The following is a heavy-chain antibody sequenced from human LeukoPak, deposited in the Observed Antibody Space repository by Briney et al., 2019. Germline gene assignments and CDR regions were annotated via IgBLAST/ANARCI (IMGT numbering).Heavy chain of an antibody. Sequence: GGSLRLSCTASGFTLSSYEMSWIRQAPGKGLEWVSVVSNSGGSTDYADSVKGRFNISRHNDKNSLCLEMNSLRAEDRAVYYCARVLRYCSGGNCYFGGLGYMDVWGKGTTVTIP. CDR1: GFTLSSYE. CDR2: VSNSGGST. J-gene: IGHJ6*03. D-gene: IGHD2-15*01. CDR3: ARVLRYCSGGNCYFGGLGYMDV. V-gene: IGHV3-11*01.